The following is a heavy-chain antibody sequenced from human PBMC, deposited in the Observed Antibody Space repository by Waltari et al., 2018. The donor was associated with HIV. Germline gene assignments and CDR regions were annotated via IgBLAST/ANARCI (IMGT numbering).Heavy chain of an antibody. Sequence: EEQLAESGGALVQPGGSLRLSCAASGFILSTYRMNWVGQAPGKGLEWVADINQDGSNKHYVDSVKGRFNISRDNAKNSMSLQMNNLSAEDTAVYYCARDNGYSYGFRPYFPMDVWGHGTSVTVSS. D-gene: IGHD5-18*01. CDR3: ARDNGYSYGFRPYFPMDV. J-gene: IGHJ6*02. CDR2: INQDGSNK. CDR1: GFILSTYR. V-gene: IGHV3-7*01.